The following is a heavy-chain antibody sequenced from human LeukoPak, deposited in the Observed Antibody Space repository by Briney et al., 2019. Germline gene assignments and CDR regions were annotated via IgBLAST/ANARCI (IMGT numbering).Heavy chain of an antibody. CDR3: ARDRSPVAVYGMDV. D-gene: IGHD6-19*01. CDR2: MNPNSGNT. J-gene: IGHJ6*02. CDR1: GYTFTSYD. Sequence: ASVKVSCKASGYTFTSYDINWVRQATGQGLEWMGWMNPNSGNTGYAQKFQGRVTMTRNTSISTAYMELSSLRSEDTAVYYCARDRSPVAVYGMDVWGQGTTVTVSS. V-gene: IGHV1-8*01.